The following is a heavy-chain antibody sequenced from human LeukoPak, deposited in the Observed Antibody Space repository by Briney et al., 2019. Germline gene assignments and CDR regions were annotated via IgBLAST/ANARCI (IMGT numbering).Heavy chain of an antibody. J-gene: IGHJ4*02. Sequence: GGSLRLSCAASGFTFSSSWMHWVRQAPGKGLVWVSRINGDGSSTNYADSVRGRFTISRDNAKNTLYLQINSLRAEDTAMYHCARDPYSGTGFWGQGTLVTVSS. CDR3: ARDPYSGTGF. V-gene: IGHV3-74*01. CDR1: GFTFSSSW. D-gene: IGHD1-26*01. CDR2: INGDGSST.